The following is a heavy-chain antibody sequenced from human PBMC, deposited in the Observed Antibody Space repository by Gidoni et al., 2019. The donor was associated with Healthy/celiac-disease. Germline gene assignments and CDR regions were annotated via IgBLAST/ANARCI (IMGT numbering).Heavy chain of an antibody. CDR1: GGSISSSSYY. CDR3: ARPGSSSIWANYYYYYGMDV. J-gene: IGHJ6*02. V-gene: IGHV4-39*01. D-gene: IGHD6-6*01. CDR2: IYYSGST. Sequence: QLQLQESGPGLVKPSETLSLTCTVSGGSISSSSYYWGWIRQPPGKGLEWIGSIYYSGSTYYNPSLKSRVAISVDTSKNQFSLKQSSVTAADTAVYYCARPGSSSIWANYYYYYGMDVWGQGTTVTVSS.